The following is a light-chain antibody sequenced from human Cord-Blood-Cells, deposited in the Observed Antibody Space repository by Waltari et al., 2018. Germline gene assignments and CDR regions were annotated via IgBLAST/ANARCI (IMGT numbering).Light chain of an antibody. V-gene: IGLV2-8*01. Sequence: SSLPPPPPASCSPGPSVPLSPTGTRNTRGACDHVHWYQQHPAKAPKLMIYEVSTRPSGVPDRFSGSKSGNTASLTVSGLQAEDEADYYCSSYAGSNNLVFGGGTKLTVL. CDR1: RNTRGACDH. CDR3: SSYAGSNNLV. CDR2: EVS. J-gene: IGLJ2*01.